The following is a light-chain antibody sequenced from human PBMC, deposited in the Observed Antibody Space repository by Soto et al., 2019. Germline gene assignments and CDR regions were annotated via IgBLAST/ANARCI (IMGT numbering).Light chain of an antibody. CDR1: QSVSSH. CDR3: QERTTWRPTWT. Sequence: EIVLTQSPATLSLSPGERATLSCRASQSVSSHLACYQQKPGQAPRLLIYDASNRATGTPDRFSGSGSGTDFTLTISSLESEDFAVYSCQERTTWRPTWTFGQGTKV. V-gene: IGKV3-11*01. J-gene: IGKJ1*01. CDR2: DAS.